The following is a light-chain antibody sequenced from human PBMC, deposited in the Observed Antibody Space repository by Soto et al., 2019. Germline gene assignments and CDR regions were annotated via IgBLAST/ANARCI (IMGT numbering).Light chain of an antibody. J-gene: IGKJ1*01. CDR1: QFLSDSF. CDR3: HQYRRSPQT. V-gene: IGKV3-20*01. CDR2: GVS. Sequence: EIVLTQSPGTLSLSPGERATLSCRASQFLSDSFIAWYQQKPGQTPRLLIYGVSNRATGVPDRFRGSGSGTDFTRPISNLEPEDFAGYYCHQYRRSPQTFGQGTEVEIK.